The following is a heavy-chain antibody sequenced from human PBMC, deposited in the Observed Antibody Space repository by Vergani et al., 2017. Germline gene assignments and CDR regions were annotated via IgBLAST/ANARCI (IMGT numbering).Heavy chain of an antibody. CDR1: GFTFYNYA. D-gene: IGHD2-15*01. CDR2: ISGSVGNT. V-gene: IGHV3-23*01. CDR3: ATGGYCRSGRCYRHFEF. J-gene: IGHJ4*02. Sequence: EVQLLESGGGLVQPGGSLRLSCAASGFTFYNYAMTWVRQAPGKGLEWVAGISGSVGNTYYADSVKGRFTISRDNSKATVSLQMNSLRAADTAVYYCATGGYCRSGRCYRHFEFWGQGTLVTVSS.